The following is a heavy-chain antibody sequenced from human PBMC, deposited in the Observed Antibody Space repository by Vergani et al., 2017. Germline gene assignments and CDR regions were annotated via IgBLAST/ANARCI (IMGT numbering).Heavy chain of an antibody. D-gene: IGHD3-3*01. CDR3: ARERGITVFGVENWFDP. Sequence: QVQLQESGPGLVKPSETLSLTCTVSGGSISSYYWSWIRQPPGKGLEWFGYIYYSGRTNYNPSLKSRVTISVDTSKNQFSLKLSCVTAAETAVYYCARERGITVFGVENWFDPWGQGTLVTVSS. CDR1: GGSISSYY. J-gene: IGHJ5*02. CDR2: IYYSGRT. V-gene: IGHV4-59*01.